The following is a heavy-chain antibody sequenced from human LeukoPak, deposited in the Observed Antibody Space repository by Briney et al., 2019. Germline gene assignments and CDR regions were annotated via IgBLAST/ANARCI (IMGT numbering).Heavy chain of an antibody. D-gene: IGHD2-2*01. V-gene: IGHV3-7*01. CDR1: GFTFSSYW. CDR3: ARAGPYQLPPRPVDY. CDR2: INQDGSGE. Sequence: PGGSLRLSCAASGFTFSSYWMSWVRQAPGKGLEWVANINQDGSGEYYVDSVKGRFTISRDNAKNSLFPQMNSLRAEDTAIYYCARAGPYQLPPRPVDYWGQGTLVTVSS. J-gene: IGHJ4*02.